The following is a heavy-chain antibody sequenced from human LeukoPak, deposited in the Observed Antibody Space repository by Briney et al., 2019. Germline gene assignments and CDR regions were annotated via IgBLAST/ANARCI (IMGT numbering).Heavy chain of an antibody. CDR3: ARNWNILGDVNWFDP. D-gene: IGHD1-1*01. CDR2: LYYGGST. J-gene: IGHJ5*02. Sequence: SETLSLTCAVSGGSLRTYNSICIRHSPGKGLEWIGNLYYGGSTKYNPSLKSRATISIDTSKSQCSLKLSSVTAADTAMYCARNWNILGDVNWFDPWGQGTLVTVSS. CDR1: GGSLRTYN. V-gene: IGHV4-59*01.